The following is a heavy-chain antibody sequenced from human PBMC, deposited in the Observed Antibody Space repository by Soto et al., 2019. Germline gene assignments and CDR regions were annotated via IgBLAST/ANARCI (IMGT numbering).Heavy chain of an antibody. CDR2: IIPILGIA. CDR1: GGTFSSYT. V-gene: IGHV1-69*02. D-gene: IGHD3-3*01. J-gene: IGHJ4*02. CDR3: ARGALRFLEWSHDY. Sequence: SVKVSCKASGGTFSSYTISWVRQAPGQGLEWMGRIIPILGIANYAQKFQGRVMITADKSTSTAYMELSSLRSEDTAVYYCARGALRFLEWSHDYWGQGTLVTVSS.